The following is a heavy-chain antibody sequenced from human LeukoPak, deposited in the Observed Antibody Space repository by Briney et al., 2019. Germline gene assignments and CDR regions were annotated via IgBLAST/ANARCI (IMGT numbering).Heavy chain of an antibody. J-gene: IGHJ4*02. Sequence: GESLKISCKGSGYMFPNHWIGWVRQMPGRGLECIGIIYPGDSDTRYNPSIHGQVTISADKSMTTAYIEWYSLEASDTAMYFCSKSGGSRPLYFDSWGQGTLVTVSS. V-gene: IGHV5-51*01. CDR1: GYMFPNHW. D-gene: IGHD2-15*01. CDR2: IYPGDSDT. CDR3: SKSGGSRPLYFDS.